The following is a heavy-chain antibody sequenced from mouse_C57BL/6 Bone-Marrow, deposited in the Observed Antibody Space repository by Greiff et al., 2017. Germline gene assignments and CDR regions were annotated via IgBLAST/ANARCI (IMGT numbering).Heavy chain of an antibody. CDR3: ARGQSYVLDY. Sequence: VQLQQPGAELVKPGASVKLSCKASGYTFTSYWMHWVKQRPGQGLEWIGMIHPASGSTYYNEKFKSKATLTVDKSSSTAYMQLSSLTSEDSAVYYSARGQSYVLDYWGQGTTVTVSS. CDR2: IHPASGST. J-gene: IGHJ4*01. CDR1: GYTFTSYW. D-gene: IGHD3-3*01. V-gene: IGHV1-64*01.